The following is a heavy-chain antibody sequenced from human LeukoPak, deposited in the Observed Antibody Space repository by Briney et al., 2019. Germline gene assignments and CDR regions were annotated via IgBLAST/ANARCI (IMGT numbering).Heavy chain of an antibody. CDR1: GGSFSGYY. Sequence: SSETLSLTCAVYGGSFSGYYWSWIRQPPGKGLEWIGEINHSGSTNYNPSLKSRVTISVDTSKNQFSLKLSSVTAADTAVYYCARAFLLYCSSTSCHGPTRYYGMDVWGQGTTVTVSS. CDR3: ARAFLLYCSSTSCHGPTRYYGMDV. V-gene: IGHV4-34*01. D-gene: IGHD2-2*01. CDR2: INHSGST. J-gene: IGHJ6*02.